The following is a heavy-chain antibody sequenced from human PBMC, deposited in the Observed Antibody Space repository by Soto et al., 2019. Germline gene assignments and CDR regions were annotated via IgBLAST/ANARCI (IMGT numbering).Heavy chain of an antibody. J-gene: IGHJ4*02. D-gene: IGHD3-10*01. Sequence: ASETLSLTCTVSGGSLSSYYWSWIRQPPGKGLEWMGYIYYRGSTNYNPSLKSRVTISVDTSKNQFSLKLNSMTDADTAVYYCARHNYGSGSTYFDYWGQGTLVTVSS. CDR1: GGSLSSYY. V-gene: IGHV4-59*08. CDR3: ARHNYGSGSTYFDY. CDR2: IYYRGST.